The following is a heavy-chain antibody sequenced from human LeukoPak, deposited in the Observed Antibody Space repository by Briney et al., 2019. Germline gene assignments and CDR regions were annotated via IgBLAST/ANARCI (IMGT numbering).Heavy chain of an antibody. CDR1: GNTFTDLS. D-gene: IGHD3-3*01. Sequence: GASVKVSCKVSGNTFTDLSMNWVRQAPGKGLEWMGGFDPEDVETIYAQKFQGRVTMTEDTSTDTAYMELSSLRSEDTAVYYCATDLFWSAGNWGQGTLVTVSS. CDR2: FDPEDVET. CDR3: ATDLFWSAGN. V-gene: IGHV1-24*01. J-gene: IGHJ4*02.